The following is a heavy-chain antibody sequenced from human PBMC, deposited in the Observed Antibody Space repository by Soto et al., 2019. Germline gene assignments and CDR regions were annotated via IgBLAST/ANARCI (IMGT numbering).Heavy chain of an antibody. CDR3: ARVERGTATTVVDAFDI. Sequence: QVQLQQWGAGLLKPSETLSLTCAVYGGSVNSGNYYWSWIRQPPGKGLEWIGEMSHSGGTHCNPSLKSRFTISVDTSKNQFALQMSSVTAADTALYYCARVERGTATTVVDAFDIWGPGTLVTVSS. CDR2: MSHSGGT. D-gene: IGHD1-1*01. V-gene: IGHV4-34*01. J-gene: IGHJ3*02. CDR1: GGSVNSGNYY.